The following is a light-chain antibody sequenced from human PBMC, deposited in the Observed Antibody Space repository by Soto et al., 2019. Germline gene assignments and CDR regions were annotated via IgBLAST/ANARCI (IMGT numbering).Light chain of an antibody. CDR1: PSVDTL. V-gene: IGKV3-11*01. CDR2: DAS. Sequence: EIVLTQSPATLSLSPGERATLSCRASPSVDTLLSWYQQKPGQVPRLLIYDASNRATGIPARFSGSGSGTDFTLTTSSLEPEDFAVYYCQQRLDWPITFGGGTKVEIK. CDR3: QQRLDWPIT. J-gene: IGKJ4*01.